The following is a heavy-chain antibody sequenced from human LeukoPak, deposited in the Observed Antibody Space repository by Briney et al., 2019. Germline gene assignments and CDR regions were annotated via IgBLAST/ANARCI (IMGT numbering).Heavy chain of an antibody. V-gene: IGHV1-18*01. CDR1: GYTFTTYG. CDR2: INTDNGDT. CDR3: ATDLFDP. J-gene: IGHJ5*02. Sequence: ASVKVSCKSSGYTFTTYGITWVRQAPGQGLEWMGWINTDNGDTNYAQKLQGRVTMTTDTSTNTAYMELSSLRSEDTAVYYCATDLFDPWGQGTLVTVSS.